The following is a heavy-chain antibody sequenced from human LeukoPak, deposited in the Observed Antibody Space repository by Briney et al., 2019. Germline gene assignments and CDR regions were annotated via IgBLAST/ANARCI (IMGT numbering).Heavy chain of an antibody. CDR3: ARVRDGY. CDR2: INVANGKT. Sequence: GASVKVSCTASGYTFTTHAIHWVRQAPGQSHEWMGWINVANGKTKYSQKFQGRVTITRDTSANTAYMELSSLTSEDTAVYYCARVRDGYWGQGTLVTVSS. J-gene: IGHJ4*02. V-gene: IGHV1-3*01. CDR1: GYTFTTHA.